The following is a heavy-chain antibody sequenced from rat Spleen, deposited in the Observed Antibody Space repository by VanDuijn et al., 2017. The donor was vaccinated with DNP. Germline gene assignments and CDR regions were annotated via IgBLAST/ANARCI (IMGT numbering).Heavy chain of an antibody. V-gene: IGHV5-7*01. CDR2: ISTSGSRT. Sequence: EVQLVESGGGLVQPGRSLKLSCAASGFIFSDYNMAWVRQAPEKGLEWVATISTSGSRTYYPDSVSGRFTISRDDTKSSLYLQMNSLKSEDTATYYCARHPSYYDYWGQGVMVTVSS. CDR3: ARHPSYYDY. D-gene: IGHD1-7*01. CDR1: GFIFSDYN. J-gene: IGHJ2*01.